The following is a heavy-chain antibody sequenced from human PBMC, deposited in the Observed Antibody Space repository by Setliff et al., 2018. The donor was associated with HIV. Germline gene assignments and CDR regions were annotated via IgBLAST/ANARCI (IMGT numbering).Heavy chain of an antibody. CDR1: GYSISSGYY. CDR2: IYHSGTT. D-gene: IGHD4-17*01. CDR3: ARDFDYGDYNWAFDY. V-gene: IGHV4-38-2*02. Sequence: SETLSLTCAVSGYSISSGYYWGWIRQPPGKGLEWVGSIYHSGTTYYNPSLKSRVTISVDTSKNQFSLKLSSVTAADTAVYYCARDFDYGDYNWAFDYWGQGTLVTVLL. J-gene: IGHJ4*02.